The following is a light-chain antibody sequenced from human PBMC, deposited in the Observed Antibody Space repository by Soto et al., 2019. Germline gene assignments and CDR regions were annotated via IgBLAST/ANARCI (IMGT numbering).Light chain of an antibody. CDR1: SSDVGGYDF. J-gene: IGLJ2*01. CDR3: SSYAGSSLPVA. CDR2: DVT. V-gene: IGLV2-8*01. Sequence: QSALTQPPAASGSPGQSVTISCTGASSDVGGYDFVSWYQQHPGKAPKLMIYDVTKRPSGVPDRFSGYKSGNTASLTVSGLQADDEADYYCSSYAGSSLPVAFGGGTKLTVL.